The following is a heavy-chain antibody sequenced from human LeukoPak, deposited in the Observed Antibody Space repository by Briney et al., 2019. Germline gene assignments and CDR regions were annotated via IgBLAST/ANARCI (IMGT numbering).Heavy chain of an antibody. J-gene: IGHJ4*02. CDR1: GFTVSSNY. D-gene: IGHD1-1*01. CDR3: TRDRGAYNLYDY. CDR2: IRSKAYGETA. V-gene: IGHV3-49*04. Sequence: HPGGSLRLSCAASGFTVSSNYMSWARQAPGKGLEWVGFIRSKAYGETADYAASVKGRFTISRDDSKAIAYLQMNSLKTEDTAVYHCTRDRGAYNLYDYWGQGTLVTVSS.